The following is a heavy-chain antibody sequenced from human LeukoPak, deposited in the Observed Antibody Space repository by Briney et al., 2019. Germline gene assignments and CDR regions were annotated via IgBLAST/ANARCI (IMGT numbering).Heavy chain of an antibody. V-gene: IGHV1-2*06. J-gene: IGHJ4*02. D-gene: IGHD4-17*01. CDR1: GYTFTGYY. Sequence: GASVKVSCKASGYTFTGYYMHWARQAPGQGLEWMGRINPNSGGTNYAQKFQGRVTMTRDTSISTAYMELSRLRSDDTAVYYCARDAGALLYGAYFDYWGQGTLVTVSS. CDR2: INPNSGGT. CDR3: ARDAGALLYGAYFDY.